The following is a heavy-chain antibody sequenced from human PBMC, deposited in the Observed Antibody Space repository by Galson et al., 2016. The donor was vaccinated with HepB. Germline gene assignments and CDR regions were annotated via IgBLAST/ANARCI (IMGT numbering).Heavy chain of an antibody. D-gene: IGHD3-22*01. V-gene: IGHV3-74*01. CDR3: ARGRTQYYDS. CDR2: IKSDGSST. Sequence: LRLSCAASGFPFSSYWMHWVRQAPGKGLVWVSRIKSDGSSTSYADSVKGRFTISRDNAKNTLYLQMNSLRAEDTAAYYCARGRTQYYDSWGQGTLVTVSS. J-gene: IGHJ4*02. CDR1: GFPFSSYW.